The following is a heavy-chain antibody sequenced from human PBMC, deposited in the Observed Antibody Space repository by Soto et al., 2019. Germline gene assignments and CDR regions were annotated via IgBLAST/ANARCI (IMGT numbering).Heavy chain of an antibody. J-gene: IGHJ5*02. CDR1: GGSFSGYY. V-gene: IGHV4-34*01. D-gene: IGHD5-12*01. CDR2: INHSGST. Sequence: SETLSLTCAVYGGSFSGYYWSWIRQPPGKGLEWIGEINHSGSTNYNPSLKSRVTISVDTSKNQFSLKLSSVTAADTAVYYCARGYPFEGPVATIPNWFDPWGQGTLVTVSS. CDR3: ARGYPFEGPVATIPNWFDP.